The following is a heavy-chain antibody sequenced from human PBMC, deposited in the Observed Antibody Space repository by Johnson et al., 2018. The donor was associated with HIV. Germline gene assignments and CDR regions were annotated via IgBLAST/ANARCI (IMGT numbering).Heavy chain of an antibody. Sequence: VQLVESGGGVVRPGGSLRLSCAASGFTFDDYGMSWVRQAPGKGLEWVGRIKSKTDGGTTDYAAPVKGRFTIPRDDSTTTLYLQMSSLRAEDTAVYYCARDRGYWDAFDIWGQGTMVIVSS. CDR2: IKSKTDGGTT. V-gene: IGHV3-15*01. D-gene: IGHD3-22*01. J-gene: IGHJ3*02. CDR1: GFTFDDYG. CDR3: ARDRGYWDAFDI.